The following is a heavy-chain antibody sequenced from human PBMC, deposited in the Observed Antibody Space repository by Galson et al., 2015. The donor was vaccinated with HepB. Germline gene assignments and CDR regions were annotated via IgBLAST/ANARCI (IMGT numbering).Heavy chain of an antibody. CDR2: ISGSRGTT. CDR3: AKGGGLPPYFFDF. V-gene: IGHV3-23*01. D-gene: IGHD3/OR15-3a*01. Sequence: SLRLSCAASGFTFSSYAVTWVRQAPGKGLEWVSGISGSRGTTYYSDSVKGRFTISRDNSENTLYLQMNSLRAEDTAVYYCAKGGGLPPYFFDFWGQGTLATVSS. J-gene: IGHJ4*02. CDR1: GFTFSSYA.